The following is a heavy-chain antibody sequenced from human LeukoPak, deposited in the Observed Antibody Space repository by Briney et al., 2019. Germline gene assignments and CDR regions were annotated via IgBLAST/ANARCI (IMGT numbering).Heavy chain of an antibody. D-gene: IGHD5-12*01. CDR1: GGSISSYY. CDR2: IYYSGST. CDR3: ARNIVATYDY. V-gene: IGHV4-59*12. J-gene: IGHJ4*02. Sequence: PSETLSLTCTVSGGSISSYYWSWIRQPPGKGLEWIGYIYYSGSTNYNPSLKSRVTISVDKSKNQFSLKLSSVTAADTAVYYCARNIVATYDYWGQGTLVTVSS.